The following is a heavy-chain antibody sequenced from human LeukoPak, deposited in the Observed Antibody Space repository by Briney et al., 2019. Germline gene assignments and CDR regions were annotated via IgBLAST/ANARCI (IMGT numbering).Heavy chain of an antibody. J-gene: IGHJ6*02. CDR1: GGSISSGGYY. CDR3: AKGAAAWYIPPATYYYYGMDV. D-gene: IGHD6-13*01. Sequence: SETLSLTCTVSGGSISSGGYYWSWIRQHPGKGLEWIGRIYTSGSTNYNPSLKSRVTMSVDTSKNQFSLKLSSVTAADTAVYYCAKGAAAWYIPPATYYYYGMDVWGQGTTVTVSS. CDR2: IYTSGST. V-gene: IGHV4-61*02.